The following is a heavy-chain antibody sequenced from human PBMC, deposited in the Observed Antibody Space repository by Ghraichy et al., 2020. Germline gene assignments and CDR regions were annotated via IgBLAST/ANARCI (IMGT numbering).Heavy chain of an antibody. Sequence: ETLSLTCAASGFTVSSNYMSWVRQAPGKGLEWVSVIYSGGSTYYADSVKGRFTISRDNSKNTLYLQMNSLRADDTAVYYCARGRIAVAGGGDCWGQGTLVTVSS. CDR3: ARGRIAVAGGGDC. CDR1: GFTVSSNY. V-gene: IGHV3-53*01. J-gene: IGHJ4*02. CDR2: IYSGGST. D-gene: IGHD6-19*01.